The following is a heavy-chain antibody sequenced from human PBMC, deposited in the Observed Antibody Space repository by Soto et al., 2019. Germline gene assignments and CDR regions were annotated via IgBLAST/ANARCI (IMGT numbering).Heavy chain of an antibody. J-gene: IGHJ3*02. Sequence: SETLSLTCTVSGGSISSGDYYWSWIRQPPGKGLEWIGYIYYSGSTYYNPSLKSRVTISVDTSKNQFSLKLSSVTAADTAVYYCARVFDDYFRDAFGIWGQGTMVTVSS. CDR3: ARVFDDYFRDAFGI. CDR1: GGSISSGDYY. V-gene: IGHV4-30-4*01. D-gene: IGHD4-17*01. CDR2: IYYSGST.